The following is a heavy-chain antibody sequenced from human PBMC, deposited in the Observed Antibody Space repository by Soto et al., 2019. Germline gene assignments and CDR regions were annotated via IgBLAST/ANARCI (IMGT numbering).Heavy chain of an antibody. CDR3: AHGSGWLHDY. V-gene: IGHV2-5*02. D-gene: IGHD6-19*01. J-gene: IGHJ4*02. Sequence: QITLKESGPTLVKPTQTRTLTCTFSGFSLSSTAVGVGWIRQPPGKALEWIALIYWDDDKQYSPSLKSRLTITKDTSNNQLVLTMTNMDPVDTVTYYCAHGSGWLHDYWGQGILVTVSS. CDR2: IYWDDDK. CDR1: GFSLSSTAVG.